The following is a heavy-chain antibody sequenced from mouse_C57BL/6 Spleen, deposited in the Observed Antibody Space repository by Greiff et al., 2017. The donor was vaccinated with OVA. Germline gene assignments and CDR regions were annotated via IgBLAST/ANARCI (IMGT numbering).Heavy chain of an antibody. CDR1: GYTFTSYW. J-gene: IGHJ3*01. V-gene: IGHV1-69*01. CDR2: IDPSDSYT. CDR3: ASGDGYGFAY. Sequence: VQLQQPGAELVMPGASVKLSCKASGYTFTSYWMHWVKQRPGQGLEWIGEIDPSDSYTNYNQKFKGKSTLTVDKPSSTAYMQRSSLTSVDSAVYYCASGDGYGFAYWGQGTLVTVSA. D-gene: IGHD2-3*01.